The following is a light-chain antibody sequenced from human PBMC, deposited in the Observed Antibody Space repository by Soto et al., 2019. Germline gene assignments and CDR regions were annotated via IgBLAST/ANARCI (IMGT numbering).Light chain of an antibody. V-gene: IGKV3-11*01. CDR2: DAY. Sequence: EIVLTQSPATLSLSPGERATLSCRASQSVSRYFAWYQQKPGQAPRLLIYDAYIRATGIPDRFSGSGSGTDFTLTISSLEPEDFAVYYCQQRSNCPLTFGGGTKVEIK. CDR3: QQRSNCPLT. CDR1: QSVSRY. J-gene: IGKJ4*01.